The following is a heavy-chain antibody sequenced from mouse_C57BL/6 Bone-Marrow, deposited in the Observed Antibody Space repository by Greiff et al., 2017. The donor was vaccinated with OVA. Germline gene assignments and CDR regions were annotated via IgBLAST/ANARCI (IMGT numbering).Heavy chain of an antibody. CDR2: IDPENGDT. J-gene: IGHJ4*01. CDR3: TPLWSYYYAMDY. CDR1: GFNIKDDY. Sequence: EVKLVESGAELVRPGASVKLSCTASGFNIKDDYMHWVKQRPEQGLEWIGWIDPENGDTEYASKFQGKATITADTSSNTAYLQLSSLTSEDTAVYYCTPLWSYYYAMDYWGQGTSVTVPS. V-gene: IGHV14-4*01. D-gene: IGHD1-1*02.